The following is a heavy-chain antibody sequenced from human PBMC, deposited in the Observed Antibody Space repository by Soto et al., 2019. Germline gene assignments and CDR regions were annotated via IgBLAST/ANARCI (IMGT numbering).Heavy chain of an antibody. J-gene: IGHJ4*02. D-gene: IGHD2-15*01. CDR3: ARDKMEHQRRWYYFDY. CDR2: IIPIFGTA. V-gene: IGHV1-69*01. Sequence: EQLVQSGAEVKKPGSSVKVSCKASGGTFSSYAISWVRQAPGQGLEWMGGIIPIFGTANYAQKFQGRVTITADESTSTAYMELSSLRSEDTAVYYCARDKMEHQRRWYYFDYWGQGTLVTVSS. CDR1: GGTFSSYA.